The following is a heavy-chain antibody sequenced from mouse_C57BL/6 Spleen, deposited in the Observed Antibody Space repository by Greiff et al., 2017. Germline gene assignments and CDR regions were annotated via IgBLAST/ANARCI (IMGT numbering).Heavy chain of an antibody. CDR2: ISNGCVST. Sequence: EVQLVESGGGLVQPVGSLKLSCAASGFTFIYYYISFFRQTPEKRLEWVAYISNGCVSTYYPDTVKCRFTISRDNAKNTLYLHKRRLKSEDTAMYYCARDDEASYLDYWGQGTTRTVSS. CDR1: GFTFIYYY. V-gene: IGHV5-12*01. CDR3: ARDDEASYLDY. J-gene: IGHJ2*01.